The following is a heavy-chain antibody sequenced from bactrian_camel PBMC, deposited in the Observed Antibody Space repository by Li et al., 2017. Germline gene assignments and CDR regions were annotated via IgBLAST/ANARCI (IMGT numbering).Heavy chain of an antibody. Sequence: VQLVESGGGSVQAGGSLRLSCAASGSTCCRYDMRWRWYRQAPGKEREFVSGIDSDGSTSYADSVSGRYTISRDNAKNTLYLQLNSLKTEDTAMYYCAKSYQFDSVTFGYWGQGTQVTVS. CDR3: AKSYQFDSVTFGY. D-gene: IGHD4*01. J-gene: IGHJ6*01. V-gene: IGHV3S10*01. CDR2: IDSDGST. CDR1: GSTCCRYD.